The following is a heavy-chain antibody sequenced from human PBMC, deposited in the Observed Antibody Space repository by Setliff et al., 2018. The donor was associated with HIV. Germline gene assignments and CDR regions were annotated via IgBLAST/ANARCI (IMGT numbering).Heavy chain of an antibody. CDR2: ISSSGSTI. V-gene: IGHV3-11*04. CDR1: GFSFSDYY. CDR3: ARKHLANVFDY. D-gene: IGHD5-12*01. J-gene: IGHJ4*02. Sequence: EGSLRLSCAASGFSFSDYYMSWIRQAPGKGLEWVSYISSSGSTIYYADSVKGRFIISRDNAKNSLYLQMNSLRAEDTAVYYCARKHLANVFDYWGQGTLVTVSS.